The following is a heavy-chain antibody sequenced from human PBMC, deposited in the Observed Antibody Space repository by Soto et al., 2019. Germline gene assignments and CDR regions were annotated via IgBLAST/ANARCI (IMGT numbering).Heavy chain of an antibody. Sequence: GGSLRLSCAASGFTFSSYAMSWVRQAPGKGLEWVSAISGSGGSTYYADSVKGRFTISRDNSKNTLYLQMNSLRAEDTAVYYCAKDYGSGSYGYYFDYWGQGTLVTVSS. V-gene: IGHV3-23*01. D-gene: IGHD3-10*01. CDR1: GFTFSSYA. CDR3: AKDYGSGSYGYYFDY. J-gene: IGHJ4*02. CDR2: ISGSGGST.